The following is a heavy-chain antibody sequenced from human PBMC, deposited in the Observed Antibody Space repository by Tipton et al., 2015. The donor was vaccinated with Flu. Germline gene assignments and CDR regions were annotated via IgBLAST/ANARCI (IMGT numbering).Heavy chain of an antibody. CDR1: GGPISSHY. CDR2: IYYSGSI. Sequence: TLSLTCTVPGGPISSHYWSWIRPPPGKGLEWIGNIYYSGSISYNPSLKSRVTISVDTSKSQFSLKLSSVTAADTAVYYCARGRGKGGSHWTEYVQHWGQGTLVTVSS. V-gene: IGHV4-59*11. J-gene: IGHJ1*01. CDR3: ARGRGKGGSHWTEYVQH. D-gene: IGHD1-26*01.